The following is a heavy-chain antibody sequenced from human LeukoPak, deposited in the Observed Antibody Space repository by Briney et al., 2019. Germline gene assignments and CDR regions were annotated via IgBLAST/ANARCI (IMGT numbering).Heavy chain of an antibody. D-gene: IGHD3-22*01. CDR2: INPSGGST. CDR1: GYTFTSYY. CDR3: AREGYYYDSSGYYRSEENWFDP. V-gene: IGHV1-46*01. J-gene: IGHJ5*02. Sequence: EASVKVSCKASGYTFTSYYMHWVRQAPGQGLEWMGIINPSGGSTSYAQKFQGRVTMTRDTSTSTVYMELSSLRSGDTAVYYCAREGYYYDSSGYYRSEENWFDPWGQGTLVTVSS.